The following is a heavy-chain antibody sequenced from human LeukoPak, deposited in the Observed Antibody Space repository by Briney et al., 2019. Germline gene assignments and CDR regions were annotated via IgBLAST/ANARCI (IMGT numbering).Heavy chain of an antibody. CDR2: ISAYNGNT. CDR1: GYTXTSYG. D-gene: IGHD6-13*01. J-gene: IGHJ6*02. V-gene: IGHV1-18*01. CDR3: ARDLYSSSWVPPYYYYYGMDV. Sequence: ASVKVSCKASGYTXTSYGISGVRQAPGQGLEWMGWISAYNGNTNYAQKLQGRVTMTTDTSTSTAYTELRSLRSDDTAVYYCARDLYSSSWVPPYYYYYGMDVWGQGITVTVSS.